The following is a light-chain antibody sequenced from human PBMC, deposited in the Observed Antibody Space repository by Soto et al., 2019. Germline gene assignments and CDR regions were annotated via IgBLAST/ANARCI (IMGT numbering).Light chain of an antibody. CDR3: AVWDDSLNGVV. Sequence: QSVLTQPPSASGTPGQRMTISCFGCTSNIGTNTVNWYQQLPGTAPKLLIHDNAQRPSGVSARFAVSTSGPSASLAISGLQSEDEADYHCAVWDDSLNGVVVGGGTKLTVL. V-gene: IGLV1-44*01. J-gene: IGLJ3*02. CDR2: DNA. CDR1: TSNIGTNT.